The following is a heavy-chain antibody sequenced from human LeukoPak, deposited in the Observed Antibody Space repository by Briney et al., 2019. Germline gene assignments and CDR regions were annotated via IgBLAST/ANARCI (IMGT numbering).Heavy chain of an antibody. CDR2: IYPGDSDT. Sequence: GESLKISCKGSGYRFAGYWIGWVRQMPGKGLEWMGIIYPGDSDTRYSPSFQGQVTISADKSISTAYLQWSSLKASDTAMYYCARHYYDYVWGNSYYMDVWGKGTTVTVSS. CDR3: ARHYYDYVWGNSYYMDV. V-gene: IGHV5-51*01. J-gene: IGHJ6*03. CDR1: GYRFAGYW. D-gene: IGHD3-16*01.